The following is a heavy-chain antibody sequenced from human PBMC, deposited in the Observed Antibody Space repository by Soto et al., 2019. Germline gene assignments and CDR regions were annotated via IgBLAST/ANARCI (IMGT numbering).Heavy chain of an antibody. CDR1: GGSISSSSYF. D-gene: IGHD2-8*02. CDR3: ARDKITGLFDY. Sequence: SETLSLTCSVSGGSISSSSYFWAWIRQPPGTGLEWIGEINHSGSTNYNPSLKSRVTISVDTSKNQFSLKLTSVTAADTAVYYCARDKITGLFDYWGQGTLVTVSS. J-gene: IGHJ4*02. V-gene: IGHV4-39*07. CDR2: INHSGST.